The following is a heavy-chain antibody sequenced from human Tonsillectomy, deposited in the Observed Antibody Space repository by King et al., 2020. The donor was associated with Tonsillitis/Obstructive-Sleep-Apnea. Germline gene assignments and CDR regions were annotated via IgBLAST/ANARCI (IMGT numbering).Heavy chain of an antibody. J-gene: IGHJ6*03. D-gene: IGHD6-6*01. Sequence: QLVQSGAEVKKPGASVKVSCKASGYTFTSYGISWVRQAPGQGLEWMGWISAYNGNTNYAQKLQGRVTMTTDTSTSTAYMELRSLRSDDTAVYYCAREDDRSSPDKGYYYYYMDVWGKGTTVTVSS. V-gene: IGHV1-18*01. CDR1: GYTFTSYG. CDR3: AREDDRSSPDKGYYYYYMDV. CDR2: ISAYNGNT.